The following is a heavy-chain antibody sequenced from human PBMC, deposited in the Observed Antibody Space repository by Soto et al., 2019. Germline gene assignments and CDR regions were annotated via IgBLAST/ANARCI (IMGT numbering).Heavy chain of an antibody. V-gene: IGHV3-23*01. CDR1: GFTFSSYA. Sequence: GGSLRLSCAASGFTFSSYAMIWVRQAPGKGLEWVSVISGSGGRTGYADSVKGRFTVSRDNSKNTLYLQMSSLTAEDTAVYYCAKDAVTGTLGIDYFNYWGQGALVTVSS. CDR2: ISGSGGRT. CDR3: AKDAVTGTLGIDYFNY. J-gene: IGHJ4*02. D-gene: IGHD6-19*01.